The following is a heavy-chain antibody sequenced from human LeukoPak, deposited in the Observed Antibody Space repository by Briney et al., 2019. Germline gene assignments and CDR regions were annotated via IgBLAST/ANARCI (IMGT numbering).Heavy chain of an antibody. CDR2: IYPDDSDT. Sequence: GESLKISCYGSGYNFANYWIGWVRQMPGKGLEWMRIIYPDDSDTRYSPSFQGQVTFSADKSITTAYLQWSSLKALDTAMYYCARFRRYSSYYYYMDVWGTGTTVTVSS. CDR3: ARFRRYSSYYYYMDV. J-gene: IGHJ6*03. CDR1: GYNFANYW. V-gene: IGHV5-51*01. D-gene: IGHD4-11*01.